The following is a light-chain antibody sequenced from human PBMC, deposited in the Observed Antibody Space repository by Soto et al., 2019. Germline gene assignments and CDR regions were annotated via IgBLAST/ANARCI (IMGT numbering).Light chain of an antibody. J-gene: IGKJ3*01. CDR1: QDIQTY. CDR2: GTF. CDR3: QHFNNYPPFT. Sequence: IQLTQSPSSLSASVGDRVSITCRASQDIQTYLAWYQQKRGEAPKLLISGTFTLQSGVPSRFNGSGSGTDFTLTISRLQPEDFAIYYCQHFNNYPPFTFGPGTKVDLE. V-gene: IGKV1-9*01.